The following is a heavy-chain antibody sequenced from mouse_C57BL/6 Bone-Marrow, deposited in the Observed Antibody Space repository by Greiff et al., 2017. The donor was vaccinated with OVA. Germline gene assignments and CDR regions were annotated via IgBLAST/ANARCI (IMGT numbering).Heavy chain of an antibody. CDR3: ARRVLQNAMDY. J-gene: IGHJ4*01. CDR1: GYTFTSYW. CDR2: IDPSDSYT. D-gene: IGHD1-1*01. Sequence: QVPLQQPGAELVMPGASVKLSCKASGYTFTSYWLPWVKQRPGQGLEWIGEIDPSDSYTTYNQKFNGKSTLTVDKSSSTAYMQLSSLTSEDSAVYYCARRVLQNAMDYWGQGTSVTVSS. V-gene: IGHV1-69*01.